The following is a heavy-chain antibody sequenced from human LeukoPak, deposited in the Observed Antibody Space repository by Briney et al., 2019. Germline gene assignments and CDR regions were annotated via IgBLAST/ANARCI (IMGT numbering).Heavy chain of an antibody. J-gene: IGHJ4*02. CDR2: ISGSGGST. CDR1: GGSISSYY. V-gene: IGHV3-23*01. CDR3: AKDGSITIFGVVISYFDY. D-gene: IGHD3-3*01. Sequence: PSETLSLTCTVSGGSISSYYWSWVRQAPGKGLEWVSAISGSGGSTYYADSVKGRFTISRDNSKNTLYLQMNSLRAEDTAVYYCAKDGSITIFGVVISYFDYWGQGTLVTVSS.